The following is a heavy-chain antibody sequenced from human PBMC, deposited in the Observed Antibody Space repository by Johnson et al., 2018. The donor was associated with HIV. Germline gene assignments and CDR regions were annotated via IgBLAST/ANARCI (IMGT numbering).Heavy chain of an antibody. Sequence: QMQLVESGGGVVQPGRSLRLSCAASGFTFSSYGMHWVRQAPGKGLEWVAVIWYDGSNKYYADSVKGRFTISSDNSKNTLYLQMNSLRAEDTAVYYCAKDLNYGSGPVDIWGQGTMVTVSS. CDR3: AKDLNYGSGPVDI. D-gene: IGHD3-10*01. J-gene: IGHJ3*02. CDR1: GFTFSSYG. CDR2: IWYDGSNK. V-gene: IGHV3-33*06.